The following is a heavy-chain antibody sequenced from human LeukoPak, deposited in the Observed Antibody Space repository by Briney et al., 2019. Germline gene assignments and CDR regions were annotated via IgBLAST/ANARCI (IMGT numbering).Heavy chain of an antibody. Sequence: GGSLRLSCAASGFTVSSNFMSWVRQAPGKGPEWVSVIYSGGSTYYADSVKGRFTISRDNSKNTLYLQMNSLRAEDTAVYYCAIWFGELSGSWGQGTLFTVSS. V-gene: IGHV3-53*01. CDR2: IYSGGST. D-gene: IGHD3-10*01. CDR1: GFTVSSNF. CDR3: AIWFGELSGS. J-gene: IGHJ5*02.